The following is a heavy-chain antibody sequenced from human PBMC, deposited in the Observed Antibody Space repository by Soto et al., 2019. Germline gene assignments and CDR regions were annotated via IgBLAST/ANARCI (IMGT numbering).Heavy chain of an antibody. V-gene: IGHV6-1*01. CDR3: ARGTDSSFDS. CDR2: TYYRSKWYN. D-gene: IGHD1-1*01. Sequence: SQTLSLTCVISGDSVSSNSAAWNWIRQSPARGLEWLGRTYYRSKWYNDYVVSMKSRISINPDTSKNQFSLQLNSVTPEDTAVYYCARGTDSSFDSWGQGSPVTVS. CDR1: GDSVSSNSAA. J-gene: IGHJ4*02.